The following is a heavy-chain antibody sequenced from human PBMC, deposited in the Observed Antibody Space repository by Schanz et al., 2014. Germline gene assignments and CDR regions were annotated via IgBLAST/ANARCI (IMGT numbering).Heavy chain of an antibody. CDR2: ISSSGSYI. V-gene: IGHV3-21*04. Sequence: EGQLAESGGGLVQPGGSLRLSCAVSGFTVSSNHMSWVRQAPGKGLEWVSSISSSGSYIYYADSVKGRFTISRDNAKNSLYLQMNSLRAEDTAVYYCAREQIMAAAGLVDYWGHGTLVTVSS. D-gene: IGHD6-13*01. CDR1: GFTVSSNH. J-gene: IGHJ4*01. CDR3: AREQIMAAAGLVDY.